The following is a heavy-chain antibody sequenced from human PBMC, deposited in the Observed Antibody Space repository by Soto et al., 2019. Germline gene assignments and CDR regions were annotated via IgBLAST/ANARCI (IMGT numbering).Heavy chain of an antibody. CDR3: ARTNWGPYYYYGMDV. V-gene: IGHV3-11*01. CDR2: ISSSDTTI. D-gene: IGHD7-27*01. Sequence: PGGSLRLSCAASGFTFSDYSMSWIRQAPGKGLEWVSYISSSDTTIYYADSVKGRFTISRDNAKNSLYLQMNSLRAEDTAVYYCARTNWGPYYYYGMDVWGQGTTVTVSS. J-gene: IGHJ6*02. CDR1: GFTFSDYS.